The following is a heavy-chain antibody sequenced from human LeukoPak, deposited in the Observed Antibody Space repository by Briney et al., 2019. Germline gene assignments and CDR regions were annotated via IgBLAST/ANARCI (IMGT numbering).Heavy chain of an antibody. CDR3: ARTTEGGYTYGYFYYYYMDV. CDR1: GGSINSYY. Sequence: SETLSLTCTVSGGSINSYYWSWIRQPPGKGLEWIGYIHYSGSTNYNPSLKSRVTISVDTSKNHFSLKLSSVTAADTAVYYCARTTEGGYTYGYFYYYYMDVWGKGTTVTVSS. CDR2: IHYSGST. J-gene: IGHJ6*03. D-gene: IGHD5-18*01. V-gene: IGHV4-59*01.